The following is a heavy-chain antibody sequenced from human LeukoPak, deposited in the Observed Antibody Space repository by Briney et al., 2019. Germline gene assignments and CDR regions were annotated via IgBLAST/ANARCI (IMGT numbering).Heavy chain of an antibody. D-gene: IGHD3-10*01. CDR1: GYTFTSYG. CDR3: ARDGTYGSGSCYPPGGDY. V-gene: IGHV1-18*01. Sequence: ASVKVSCKASGYTFTSYGISWVRQAPGQGLEWMGWISAYNGNTNYAQKLQGRVTMTTDTSTSTAYMELRSLRSDDTAVYYCARDGTYGSGSCYPPGGDYWGQGTLVTVSS. J-gene: IGHJ4*02. CDR2: ISAYNGNT.